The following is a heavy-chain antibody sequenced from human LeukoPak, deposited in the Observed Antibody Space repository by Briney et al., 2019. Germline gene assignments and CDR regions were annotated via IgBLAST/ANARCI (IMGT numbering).Heavy chain of an antibody. V-gene: IGHV3-30*03. Sequence: GRSLRLSCAASGFTFSSYGMHWVRQAPGKGLEWVAVISYDGSNKYYADSVKGRYTISRDNSKNTLYPQMGSLRAEDMAVYYCARGRHIVGAPVPFDYWGQGTLVTVSS. CDR3: ARGRHIVGAPVPFDY. J-gene: IGHJ4*02. D-gene: IGHD1-26*01. CDR2: ISYDGSNK. CDR1: GFTFSSYG.